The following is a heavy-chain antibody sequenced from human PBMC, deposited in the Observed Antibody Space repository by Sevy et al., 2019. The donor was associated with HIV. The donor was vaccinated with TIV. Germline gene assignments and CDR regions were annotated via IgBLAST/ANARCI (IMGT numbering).Heavy chain of an antibody. D-gene: IGHD2-2*01. V-gene: IGHV3-23*01. J-gene: IGHJ6*02. CDR1: GFTFSGYA. Sequence: GGSLRLSCAASGFTFSGYAMNWVRQAPGKGLEWVSAINGKGRSTHYADSVEGRLTISRDNSKNTLYLQMNSLRAEDTAVYYCAKTINSGGGVVPAANYYYYALDVWGQGTTVTVSS. CDR2: INGKGRST. CDR3: AKTINSGGGVVPAANYYYYALDV.